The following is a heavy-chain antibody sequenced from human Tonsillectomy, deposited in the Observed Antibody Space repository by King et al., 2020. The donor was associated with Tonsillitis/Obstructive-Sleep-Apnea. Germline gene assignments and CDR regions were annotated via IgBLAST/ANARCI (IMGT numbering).Heavy chain of an antibody. CDR3: ARDPRVAVAGSFDY. CDR2: INTNTGYP. CDR1: GYTFTSYA. V-gene: IGHV7-4-1*02. Sequence: VQLVESGSELKKPGASVKVSCKASGYTFTSYAMNWVRQAPGQGLEWMGWINTNTGYPTYAQGFTGRFVFSLDTSVSTAYLQINGLKAEDTALYYCARDPRVAVAGSFDYWGQGTLVTVSS. J-gene: IGHJ4*02. D-gene: IGHD6-19*01.